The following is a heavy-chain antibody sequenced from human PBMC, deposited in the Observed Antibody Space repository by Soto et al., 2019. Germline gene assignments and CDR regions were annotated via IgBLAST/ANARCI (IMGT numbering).Heavy chain of an antibody. CDR3: ARDSSYHFDY. CDR1: GFTFSSYG. J-gene: IGHJ4*02. D-gene: IGHD6-6*01. CDR2: IWYVGSNK. V-gene: IGHV3-33*01. Sequence: QVQLVESGGGVVQPGRSLRLSCAASGFTFSSYGMLWVRQAPGKGLEWLAVIWYVGSNKYYADSVKGRFTISRDNSKSTLYLQMNSLRAEDTAVYYCARDSSYHFDYWGQGTLVTVSS.